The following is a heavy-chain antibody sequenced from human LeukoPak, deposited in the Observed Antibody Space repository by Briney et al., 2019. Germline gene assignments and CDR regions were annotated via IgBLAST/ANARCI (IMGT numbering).Heavy chain of an antibody. CDR1: GFTFSSYS. CDR2: ISSSSSYI. J-gene: IGHJ4*02. CDR3: ARAYDSSGYYASY. D-gene: IGHD3-22*01. V-gene: IGHV3-21*01. Sequence: PGGSLRLSCAASGFTFSSYSMNWVRQAPGKGLEWVSSISSSSSYIYYADSVKGRFTISRDNAKNSLHLQMNSLRAEDTAVYYCARAYDSSGYYASYWGQGTLVTVSS.